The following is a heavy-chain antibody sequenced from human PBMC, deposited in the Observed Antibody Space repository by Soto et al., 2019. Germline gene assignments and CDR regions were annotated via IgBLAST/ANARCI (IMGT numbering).Heavy chain of an antibody. J-gene: IGHJ2*01. CDR2: IYYSGST. D-gene: IGHD2-21*02. Sequence: QVQLQESGPGLVKPSQTLSLTCTVSGGSISSGGYYWSWIRQHPGKGLEWIGYIYYSGSTYYNPSLKSRVTISGDTSKNQFSLKLSSVSAADTAVYYCARADCGGDCYVYWYFDLWGRGTLVTVSS. V-gene: IGHV4-31*03. CDR1: GGSISSGGYY. CDR3: ARADCGGDCYVYWYFDL.